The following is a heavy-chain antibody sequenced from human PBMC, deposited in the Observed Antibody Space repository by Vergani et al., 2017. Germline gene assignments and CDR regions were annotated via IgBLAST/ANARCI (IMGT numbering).Heavy chain of an antibody. CDR2: IYYSGST. CDR3: ARGGWGTVTTFFHYGMDV. CDR1: GGSVRTSIGYY. J-gene: IGHJ6*02. D-gene: IGHD4-17*01. Sequence: QVQLQESGPGLVKPSQTLSLSCTVSGGSVRTSIGYYWTWIRQPAGKTLEWIGYIYYSGSTNYNPSLKSRVTISVDTSKNQFSLKLSSVTAADTAVYYCARGGWGTVTTFFHYGMDVWGQGTTVTVSS. V-gene: IGHV4-61*10.